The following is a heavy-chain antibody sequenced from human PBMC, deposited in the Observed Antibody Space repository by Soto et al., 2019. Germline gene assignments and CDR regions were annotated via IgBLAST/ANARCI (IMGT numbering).Heavy chain of an antibody. Sequence: QVQLVQSGAEVKNPGSSVKVSCKTSGGTFNSYLIDWVRQAPVQGLEWMGGIIPALGTAKYAQKVQGRVTITADKSTTKAYMELSTLTSEDTAVYYCARGLDQPPVGLYFDTWGQGTLVTVSS. V-gene: IGHV1-69*06. CDR1: GGTFNSYL. CDR2: IIPALGTA. J-gene: IGHJ4*02. CDR3: ARGLDQPPVGLYFDT. D-gene: IGHD2-2*01.